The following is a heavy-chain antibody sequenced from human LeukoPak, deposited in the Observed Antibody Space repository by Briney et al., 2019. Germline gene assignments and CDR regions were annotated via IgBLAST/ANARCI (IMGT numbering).Heavy chain of an antibody. V-gene: IGHV1-69*13. CDR2: IIPIFGTA. J-gene: IGHJ3*02. CDR1: GGTFSSYA. CDR3: AREEAARPTAVDAFDI. D-gene: IGHD6-6*01. Sequence: SVKVSCKASGGTFSSYAISWVRQAPGQGLEWMGGIIPIFGTANYAQKFQGRVTITADESTSTAYMELSSLRSEDTAVYYCAREEAARPTAVDAFDIWGQGTMVTVSS.